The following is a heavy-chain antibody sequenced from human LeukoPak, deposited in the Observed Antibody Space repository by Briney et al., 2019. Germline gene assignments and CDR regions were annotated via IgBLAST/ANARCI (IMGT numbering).Heavy chain of an antibody. Sequence: SETLSLTCTVSGGSISSYYWSWIRQPPGKGLEWIGYIYYSGSTNYNPSLKSRVTISVDTSKNQFSLKLSSVTAADTAVYYCARQFYSSSWSDASDIWGQGTMVTVSS. D-gene: IGHD6-13*01. V-gene: IGHV4-59*08. J-gene: IGHJ3*02. CDR3: ARQFYSSSWSDASDI. CDR1: GGSISSYY. CDR2: IYYSGST.